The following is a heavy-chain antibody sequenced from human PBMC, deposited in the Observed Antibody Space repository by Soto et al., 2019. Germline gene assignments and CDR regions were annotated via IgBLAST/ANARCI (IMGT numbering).Heavy chain of an antibody. CDR2: IYYSGST. D-gene: IGHD3-9*01. Sequence: SETQSLTCTVSGGSISSYYWSWIRQPPGKGLEWIGYIYYSGSTNYNPSLKSRVTISVDTSKNQFSLKLSSVTATDTAVYYCARENYDILTGEEYYYYGMDVWGQGTTVTVSS. J-gene: IGHJ6*02. CDR1: GGSISSYY. CDR3: ARENYDILTGEEYYYYGMDV. V-gene: IGHV4-59*01.